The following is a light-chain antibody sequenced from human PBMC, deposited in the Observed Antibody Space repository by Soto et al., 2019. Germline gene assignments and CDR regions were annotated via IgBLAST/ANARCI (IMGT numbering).Light chain of an antibody. CDR3: CSYAGTYTQWL. V-gene: IGLV2-11*01. Sequence: QSVLTQPRSVSGSPGQSVTLSCTETSSDVGGYKYVSWYQHHPGKAPKLVIYDVSKRPSGVPDRFSGSKSGNTASLTVSGLQAEAEADYSCCSYAGTYTQWLFGGGTKVTVL. CDR2: DVS. CDR1: SSDVGGYKY. J-gene: IGLJ3*02.